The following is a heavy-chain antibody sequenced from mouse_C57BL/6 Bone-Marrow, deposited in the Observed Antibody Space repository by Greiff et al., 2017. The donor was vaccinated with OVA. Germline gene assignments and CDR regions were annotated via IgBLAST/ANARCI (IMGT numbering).Heavy chain of an antibody. Sequence: VQLQPPGAELVSPGTSVTLSCKASGYTFTNYWMNWVKQRPGQGLEWIGVIAPSGSYINYNQKFKGRATLTVDTSSSSAYMHLSSLTSEDSAVYYCALYSSRLYLQYWGQDTSLTVCS. CDR2: IAPSGSYI. CDR3: ALYSSRLYLQY. V-gene: IGHV1-59*01. J-gene: IGHJ2*02. D-gene: IGHD1-1*01. CDR1: GYTFTNYW.